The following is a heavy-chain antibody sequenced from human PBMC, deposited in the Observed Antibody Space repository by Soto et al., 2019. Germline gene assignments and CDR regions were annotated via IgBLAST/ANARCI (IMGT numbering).Heavy chain of an antibody. CDR2: IIPILGIA. CDR3: AREGIYCSSTSCANDY. Sequence: ASVKVSCKASGGTFSSYTISWVRQAPGQGLEWMGRIIPILGIANYAQKFQGRVTITADKSTSTAYMELSSLRSEDTAVYYCAREGIYCSSTSCANDYWGQGTLVTVSS. D-gene: IGHD2-2*01. CDR1: GGTFSSYT. V-gene: IGHV1-69*04. J-gene: IGHJ4*02.